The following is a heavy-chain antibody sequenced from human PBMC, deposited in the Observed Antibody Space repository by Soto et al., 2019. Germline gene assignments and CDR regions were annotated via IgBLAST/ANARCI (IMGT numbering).Heavy chain of an antibody. CDR2: ISPIFGTA. D-gene: IGHD6-25*01. V-gene: IGHV1-69*13. Sequence: ASVKVTCKASGGPFSSYAISWVRQAPGQGLEWMGGISPIFGTANYAQKFQGRVTITADESTSTAYMELSSLRSEDTAVYYCASNVQAAATYYYYGMDVWGQGTTVTVSS. CDR1: GGPFSSYA. J-gene: IGHJ6*02. CDR3: ASNVQAAATYYYYGMDV.